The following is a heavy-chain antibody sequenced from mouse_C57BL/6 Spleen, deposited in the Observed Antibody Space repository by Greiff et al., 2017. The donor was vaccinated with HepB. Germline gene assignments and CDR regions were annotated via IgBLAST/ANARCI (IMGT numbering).Heavy chain of an antibody. CDR1: GFTFSNYW. J-gene: IGHJ3*01. CDR3: TDDYDAWFAY. Sequence: EVKLEESGGGLVQPGGSMKLSCVASGFTFSNYWMNWVRQSPEKGLEWVAQIRLKSDNYATHYAESVKGRFTISRDDSKSSVYLQMNNLRAEDTGSYYCTDDYDAWFAYWGQGTLVTVSA. CDR2: IRLKSDNYAT. V-gene: IGHV6-3*01. D-gene: IGHD2-4*01.